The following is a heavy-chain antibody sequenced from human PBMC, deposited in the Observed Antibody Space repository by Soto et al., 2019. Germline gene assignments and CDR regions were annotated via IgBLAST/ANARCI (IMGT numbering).Heavy chain of an antibody. V-gene: IGHV3-23*01. J-gene: IGHJ4*02. CDR2: ISGSGGST. D-gene: IGHD3-22*01. Sequence: HPGGSLRLSCAASGFTFSNYAMSWVRQAPGKGLEWVSAISGSGGSTYYADSVKGRFTISRDNSKNTLYLQMNSLRAEDTAVYYCAKEDHYYDSSGYCFDYWGREPLVTVPS. CDR3: AKEDHYYDSSGYCFDY. CDR1: GFTFSNYA.